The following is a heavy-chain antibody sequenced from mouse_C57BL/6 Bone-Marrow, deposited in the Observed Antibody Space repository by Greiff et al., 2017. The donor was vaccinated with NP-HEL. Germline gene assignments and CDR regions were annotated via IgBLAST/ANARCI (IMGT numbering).Heavy chain of an antibody. V-gene: IGHV1-63*01. CDR1: GYTFTNYW. J-gene: IGHJ3*01. CDR3: ERLGGNYEGDWFAY. D-gene: IGHD2-1*01. CDR2: IYPGGGYT. Sequence: VQLQQSGAELVRPGTSVKMSCKASGYTFTNYWIGWAKQRPGHGLEWIGDIYPGGGYTNYNEKCKGKATLTADKSSSTAYMQFSSLTSEDSANYYCERLGGNYEGDWFAYWGQGTLVTVSA.